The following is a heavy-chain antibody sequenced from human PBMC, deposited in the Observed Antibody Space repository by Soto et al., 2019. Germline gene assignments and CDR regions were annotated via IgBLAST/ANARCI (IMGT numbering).Heavy chain of an antibody. CDR3: ERVGGSNFYYYGMDV. D-gene: IGHD1-26*01. J-gene: IGHJ6*02. V-gene: IGHV4-61*01. CDR2: IYYSGST. Sequence: SETLSLTCTVSGGSVSSGSYYWSWIRQPPGKGLEWIGYIYYSGSTNYNPSLKSRVTISVDTSKNQFSLKLRSVAAADTAVYYCERVGGSNFYYYGMDVWGQGTTVNVSS. CDR1: GGSVSSGSYY.